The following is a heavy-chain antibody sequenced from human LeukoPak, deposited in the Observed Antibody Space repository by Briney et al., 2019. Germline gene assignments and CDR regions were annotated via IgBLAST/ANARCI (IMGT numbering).Heavy chain of an antibody. CDR2: INHSGST. Sequence: WETLSLTCAVYGGSFSGYYWSWIRQPPGKGLEWIGEINHSGSTNYNPSLKSRVTISVDTSKNQFSLKLSSMTAADTAVYYCARPHGSGSYYTPSGMDVWGKGITVTVSS. CDR3: ARPHGSGSYYTPSGMDV. J-gene: IGHJ6*03. D-gene: IGHD3-10*01. CDR1: GGSFSGYY. V-gene: IGHV4-34*01.